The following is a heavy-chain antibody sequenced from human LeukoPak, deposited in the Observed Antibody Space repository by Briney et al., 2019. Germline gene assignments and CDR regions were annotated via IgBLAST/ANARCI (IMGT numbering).Heavy chain of an antibody. V-gene: IGHV3-23*01. J-gene: IGHJ4*02. CDR3: AKKSSGSPHHWCFDY. CDR1: GFTFSSYA. Sequence: PGGSLRLSCAASGFTFSSYAMSWVRQAPGKGLEWVSAISGSGGSTYYADSVKGRFTISRDNSKNTLYLQMNSLRAEDTAVYYCAKKSSGSPHHWCFDYWGQGTLVTVSS. CDR2: ISGSGGST. D-gene: IGHD2-8*02.